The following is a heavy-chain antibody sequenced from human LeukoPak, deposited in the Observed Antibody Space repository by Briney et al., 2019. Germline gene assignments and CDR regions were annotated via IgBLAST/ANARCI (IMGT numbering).Heavy chain of an antibody. CDR1: GFTVSDNY. CDR2: ISGSGGST. D-gene: IGHD1-1*01. J-gene: IGHJ4*02. V-gene: IGHV3-23*01. CDR3: AKETQLTVSALFDY. Sequence: GGSLRLSCAASGFTVSDNYMFWVRQAPGKGLEWVSAISGSGGSTFYADSVKGRFTISRDSSKNTLFLQVNSLRAEDTAVYYCAKETQLTVSALFDYWGQGTLVTVSS.